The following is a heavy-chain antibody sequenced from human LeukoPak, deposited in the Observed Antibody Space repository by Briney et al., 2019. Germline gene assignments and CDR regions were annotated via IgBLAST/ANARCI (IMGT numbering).Heavy chain of an antibody. CDR3: ARVLEYCSGGNCYSGGLGYMDV. Sequence: PGGSLRLSCAASGFTFSSYGISWVRQAPGPGLELVSGIRSSGDSTYYADSVNARFTISRDNSKNTLYLQMNSLRAEDTAVYYCARVLEYCSGGNCYSGGLGYMDVWGKGTTVTISS. CDR1: GFTFSSYG. J-gene: IGHJ6*03. D-gene: IGHD2-15*01. V-gene: IGHV3-23*01. CDR2: IRSSGDST.